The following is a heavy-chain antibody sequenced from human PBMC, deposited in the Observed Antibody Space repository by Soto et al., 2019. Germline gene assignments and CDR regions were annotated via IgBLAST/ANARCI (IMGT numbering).Heavy chain of an antibody. J-gene: IGHJ4*02. CDR3: AKDEVTMVRGVNYFDY. CDR1: GFTFSSYG. CDR2: ISYDGSNK. Sequence: GGSLRLSCAASGFTFSSYGMHWVRQAPGKGLEWVAVISYDGSNKYYADSVKGRFTISRDNSKNTLYLQMNSLRAEDTAVYYCAKDEVTMVRGVNYFDYWGQGTLVTVSS. V-gene: IGHV3-30*18. D-gene: IGHD3-10*01.